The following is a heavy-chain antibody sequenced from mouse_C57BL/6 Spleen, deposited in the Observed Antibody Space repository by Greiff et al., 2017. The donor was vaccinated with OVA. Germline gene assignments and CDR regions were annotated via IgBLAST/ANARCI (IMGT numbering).Heavy chain of an antibody. CDR1: GYAFSSSW. D-gene: IGHD1-1*01. V-gene: IGHV1-82*01. Sequence: QVQLQQSGPELVKPGASVKISCKASGYAFSSSWMNWVKQRPGKGLEWIGRIYPGDGDTNYNGKFKGKATLTADTSSSTAYMQLSSLTSEDSEVYASARSSITTVVYGDYWGQGTTLTVSS. CDR2: IYPGDGDT. CDR3: ARSSITTVVYGDY. J-gene: IGHJ2*01.